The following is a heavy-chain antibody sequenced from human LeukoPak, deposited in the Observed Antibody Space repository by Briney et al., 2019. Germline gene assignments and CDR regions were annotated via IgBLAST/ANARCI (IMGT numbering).Heavy chain of an antibody. Sequence: SETLSLSCTVSGGSISSYYWSWIRQPPGKGLEWIGYIYYSGSTNYNPSLKSRVTISVDTSKNQFSLKLSSVTAADTAVYYCARNTAMVRYYFDYWGQGTLVTVSS. J-gene: IGHJ4*02. CDR3: ARNTAMVRYYFDY. D-gene: IGHD5-18*01. CDR2: IYYSGST. CDR1: GGSISSYY. V-gene: IGHV4-59*08.